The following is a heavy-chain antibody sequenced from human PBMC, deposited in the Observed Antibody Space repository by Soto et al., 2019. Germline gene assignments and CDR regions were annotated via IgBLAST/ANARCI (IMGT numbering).Heavy chain of an antibody. Sequence: SETLSLTCTVSGGSISSYYWGWIRQPPGKGLEWIGYIYYSGSTNYNPSLKSRVTISVDTSKNQFSLKLSSVTAADTAVYYCARTGDYDILTRYYMTIGHFDYWGQGNLVTVSS. CDR1: GGSISSYY. D-gene: IGHD3-9*01. CDR2: IYYSGST. V-gene: IGHV4-59*01. CDR3: ARTGDYDILTRYYMTIGHFDY. J-gene: IGHJ4*02.